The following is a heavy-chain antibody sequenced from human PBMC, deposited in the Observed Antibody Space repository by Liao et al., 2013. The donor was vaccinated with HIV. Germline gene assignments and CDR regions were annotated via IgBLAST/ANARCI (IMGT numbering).Heavy chain of an antibody. J-gene: IGHJ4*02. CDR2: IYTSGST. D-gene: IGHD3-22*01. V-gene: IGHV4-4*07. CDR3: ARDGRVLYDSSGYLFDY. CDR1: GGSISSYY. Sequence: QVQLQESGPGLVKPSETLSLTCTVSGGSISSYYWSWIRQPAGKGLEWIGRIYTSGSTYYNPSLKSRVTISVDTSKSQFSLKLSSVTAADTAVYYCARDGRVLYDSSGYLFDYWGQGTLVTVSS.